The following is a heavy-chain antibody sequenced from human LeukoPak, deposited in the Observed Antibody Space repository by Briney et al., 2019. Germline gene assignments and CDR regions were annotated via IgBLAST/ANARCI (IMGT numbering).Heavy chain of an antibody. D-gene: IGHD3-16*01. CDR1: GYTFTSYG. V-gene: IGHV1-18*01. CDR3: ARVSYPGAQPFSTPSGGDWFDP. J-gene: IGHJ5*02. CDR2: ISAYNGNT. Sequence: GASVKVSCKASGYTFTSYGISWVRQAPGQGLEWMGWISAYNGNTNYAQKLQGRVTMTTDTSTSTAYMELRSLRSDDTAVYYCARVSYPGAQPFSTPSGGDWFDPWGQGTLVTVSS.